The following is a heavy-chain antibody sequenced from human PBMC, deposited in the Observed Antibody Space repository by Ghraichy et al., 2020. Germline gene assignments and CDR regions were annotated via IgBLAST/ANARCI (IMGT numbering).Heavy chain of an antibody. V-gene: IGHV3-7*03. CDR2: IKQDGSDK. D-gene: IGHD4-17*01. J-gene: IGHJ5*02. CDR3: ARAKVHYGQYGNWFDP. CDR1: GFTFSSYW. Sequence: LLLTCAASGFTFSSYWMTWVRQAPGKGLEWVANIKQDGSDKNYVDSVKGRFTISRDNAKNSLYLQMNSLRAEETAVYYCARAKVHYGQYGNWFDPWGQGTLVTVSS.